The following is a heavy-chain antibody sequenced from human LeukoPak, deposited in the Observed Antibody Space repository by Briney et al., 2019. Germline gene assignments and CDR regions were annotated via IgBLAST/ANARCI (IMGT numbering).Heavy chain of an antibody. V-gene: IGHV3-53*01. J-gene: IGHJ4*02. Sequence: GGSLRLSCAASGFTVSDNYMSWFCQAPGRGLEWLSVLDSGGTAIYADSVRGRFTISRDNSKNTLHLQMDSLTIEDSALYYCARDHVVASGAVAYWGQGTLVTVSS. CDR2: LDSGGTA. CDR3: ARDHVVASGAVAY. CDR1: GFTVSDNY. D-gene: IGHD2-15*01.